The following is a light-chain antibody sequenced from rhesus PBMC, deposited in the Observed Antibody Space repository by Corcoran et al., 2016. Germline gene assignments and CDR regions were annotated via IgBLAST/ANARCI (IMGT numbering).Light chain of an antibody. V-gene: IGLV2-32*01. J-gene: IGLJ1*01. CDR2: EVS. Sequence: QAALTQPRSVSGSPGQSVTISCTGTSRDIGGYNYVSWYQQHPGTAPKLMIYEVSKRPSGVSDRFSGSKSGNTASLTISGLQAEDEADYYCCSYAGSYTNYIFGAGTRLTVL. CDR3: CSYAGSYTNYI. CDR1: SRDIGGYNY.